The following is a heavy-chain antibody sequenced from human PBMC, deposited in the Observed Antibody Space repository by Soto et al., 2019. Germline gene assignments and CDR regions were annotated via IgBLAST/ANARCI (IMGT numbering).Heavy chain of an antibody. J-gene: IGHJ6*02. Sequence: QVQLVQSGAEVRKPGSSVKVSCRSSGGIFTASAISWVRQAPGQGPEWMGGVIPMFGTANYPQRFQGRVTINADDSTNTVYMQLSSLRSEDTAVYFCAVGFKLDYYSLDVWGQGTTVTVSS. CDR3: AVGFKLDYYSLDV. V-gene: IGHV1-69*01. CDR2: VIPMFGTA. CDR1: GGIFTASA. D-gene: IGHD3-10*01.